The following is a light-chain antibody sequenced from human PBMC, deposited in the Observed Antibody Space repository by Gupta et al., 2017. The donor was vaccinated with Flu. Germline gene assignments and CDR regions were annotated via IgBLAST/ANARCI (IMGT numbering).Light chain of an antibody. Sequence: QSVLPQPPSVSGAPGQRVTISCTGSSSNIGAGYDVHWYQQLPGTAPKLLILGDSNRPSGVPDRFSGSKSGTSASLAITGLQAEDEADYYCQSYDSSLSGYVVFGGGTKLTVL. CDR1: SSNIGAGYD. J-gene: IGLJ2*01. V-gene: IGLV1-40*01. CDR2: GDS. CDR3: QSYDSSLSGYVV.